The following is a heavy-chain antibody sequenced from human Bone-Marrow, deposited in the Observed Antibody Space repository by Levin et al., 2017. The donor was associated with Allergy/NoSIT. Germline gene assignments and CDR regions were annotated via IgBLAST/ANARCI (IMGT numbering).Heavy chain of an antibody. CDR2: ISGSGGST. CDR1: GFTFSSYA. V-gene: IGHV3-23*01. D-gene: IGHD3-22*01. J-gene: IGHJ5*02. CDR3: AKISSGYYYVVGWFDP. Sequence: GESLKISCAASGFTFSSYAMSWVRQAPGKGLEWVSAISGSGGSTYYADSVKGRFTISRDNSKNTLYLQMNSLRAEDTAVYYCAKISSGYYYVVGWFDPWGQGTLVTVSS.